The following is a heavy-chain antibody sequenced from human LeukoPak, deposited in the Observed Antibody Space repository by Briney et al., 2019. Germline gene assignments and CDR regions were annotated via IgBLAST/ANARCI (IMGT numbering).Heavy chain of an antibody. J-gene: IGHJ4*02. CDR2: INPNSGAT. Sequence: ASVKVSCKGSGYTFTDYDMHWVRQAPGQGLEWMAKINPNSGATAYAERFQGRVTLTRDTSISTMYMELRTLTSGDTAVYYCARPSDYGDYIDYWGQGTPVTVSS. CDR1: GYTFTDYD. D-gene: IGHD4-17*01. V-gene: IGHV1-2*02. CDR3: ARPSDYGDYIDY.